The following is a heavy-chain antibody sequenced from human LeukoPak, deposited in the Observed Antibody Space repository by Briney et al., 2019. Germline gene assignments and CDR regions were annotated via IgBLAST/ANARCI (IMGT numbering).Heavy chain of an antibody. CDR1: GYTFTSYW. D-gene: IGHD3-22*01. V-gene: IGHV5-51*01. CDR2: IYPGDSVT. J-gene: IGHJ4*02. CDR3: ARHLGRGEYDSSGY. Sequence: GESLKISCKGTGYTFTSYWIGWVRQMPGKGLEWMGIIYPGDSVTRYSPSFQGQVTISADKSTSAAYLQWSSLKASDTAMYYCARHLGRGEYDSSGYWGQGTLVTVSS.